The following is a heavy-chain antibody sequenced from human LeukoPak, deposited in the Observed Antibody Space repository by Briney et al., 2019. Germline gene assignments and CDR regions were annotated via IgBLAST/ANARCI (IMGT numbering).Heavy chain of an antibody. CDR2: IYYSGST. CDR3: AGTGYSYGRIDY. V-gene: IGHV4-59*12. D-gene: IGHD5-18*01. Sequence: SETLSLTCTVSGGSISSYYWSWIRQPPGKGLEWIGYIYYSGSTNYNPSLKSRVTISVDTSKNQFSLKLSSVTAADTAVYYCAGTGYSYGRIDYWGQGTLVTVSS. J-gene: IGHJ4*02. CDR1: GGSISSYY.